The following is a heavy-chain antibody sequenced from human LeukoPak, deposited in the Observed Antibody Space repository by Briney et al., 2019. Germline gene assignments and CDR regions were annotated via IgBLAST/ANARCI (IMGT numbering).Heavy chain of an antibody. V-gene: IGHV1-46*01. CDR2: INPSGGST. CDR3: AREGSSRRDGMDV. D-gene: IGHD6-13*01. CDR1: GYTFTSYY. Sequence: GASVKVPCEASGYTFTSYYMHWVRQAPGQGLEWMGIINPSGGSTTYAQKFQGRVIMTSDTSTSTVYLELTSLRSDDTAVYYCAREGSSRRDGMDVWGQGTTVTVSS. J-gene: IGHJ6*02.